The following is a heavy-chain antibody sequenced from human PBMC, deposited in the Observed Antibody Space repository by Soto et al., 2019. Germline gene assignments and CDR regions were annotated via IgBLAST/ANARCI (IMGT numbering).Heavy chain of an antibody. V-gene: IGHV1-3*01. J-gene: IGHJ4*02. Sequence: ASVKVSCKASGDTFTSYAMHWVRQAPGQRLEWMGWINAGNGNTKYSQKFQGRVTITRDTSASTAYMELSSLRSEDTAVYYCARARRGYESFDYWGQGTLVTVSS. CDR1: GDTFTSYA. CDR2: INAGNGNT. D-gene: IGHD3-16*01. CDR3: ARARRGYESFDY.